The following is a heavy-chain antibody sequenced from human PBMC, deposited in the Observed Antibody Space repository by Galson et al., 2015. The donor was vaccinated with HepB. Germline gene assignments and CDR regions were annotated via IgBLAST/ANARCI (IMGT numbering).Heavy chain of an antibody. CDR1: GFTFDDYA. J-gene: IGHJ4*02. CDR3: AKDKAPLDYGGEDY. CDR2: ISWNSGSI. V-gene: IGHV3-9*01. D-gene: IGHD4-17*01. Sequence: SLRLSCAASGFTFDDYAMHWVRQAPGKGLEWVSGISWNSGSIGYADSVKGRFTISRDNAKNSLYLQMNSLRAEDTALYYCAKDKAPLDYGGEDYWGQGTLVTVSS.